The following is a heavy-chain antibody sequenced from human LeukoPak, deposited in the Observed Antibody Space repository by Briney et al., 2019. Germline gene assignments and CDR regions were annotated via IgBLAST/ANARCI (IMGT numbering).Heavy chain of an antibody. Sequence: MASETLSLTCTVSGGSISSYYWSWIRQPPGKGLEWIGYIYYSGSTNYNPSLKSRVTISVDTSKNQFSLKLSSVTAADTAVYYCARARDWDMFGSGYLDHWGQGTLVTVSS. CDR3: ARARDWDMFGSGYLDH. D-gene: IGHD3-22*01. CDR2: IYYSGST. CDR1: GGSISSYY. V-gene: IGHV4-59*01. J-gene: IGHJ4*02.